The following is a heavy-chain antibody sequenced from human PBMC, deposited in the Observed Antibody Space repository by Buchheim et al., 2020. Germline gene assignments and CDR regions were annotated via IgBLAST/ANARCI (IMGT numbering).Heavy chain of an antibody. Sequence: EVQLVESGGGLVQPGGSLRLSCAASGFTFSSYSMNWVRQAPGKGLEWVSYISSSSSTIYYADSVKGRFTISRDTAKNSLYLQMNSLRAEDTAVYYCARVRITMVRGVIPYGMDVWGQGTT. V-gene: IGHV3-48*01. D-gene: IGHD3-10*01. CDR3: ARVRITMVRGVIPYGMDV. J-gene: IGHJ6*02. CDR2: ISSSSSTI. CDR1: GFTFSSYS.